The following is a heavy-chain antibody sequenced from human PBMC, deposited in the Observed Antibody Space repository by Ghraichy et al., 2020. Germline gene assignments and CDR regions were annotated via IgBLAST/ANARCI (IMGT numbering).Heavy chain of an antibody. J-gene: IGHJ4*02. CDR3: ARDSDPPYYDILTGYYSFFDY. CDR1: GFTFSSYS. V-gene: IGHV3-21*01. D-gene: IGHD3-9*01. Sequence: GGSLRLSCAASGFTFSSYSMNWVRQAPGKGLEWVSSISSSSSYIYYADSVKGRFTISRDNAKNSLYLQMNSLRAEDTAVYYCARDSDPPYYDILTGYYSFFDYWGQGTLVTVSS. CDR2: ISSSSSYI.